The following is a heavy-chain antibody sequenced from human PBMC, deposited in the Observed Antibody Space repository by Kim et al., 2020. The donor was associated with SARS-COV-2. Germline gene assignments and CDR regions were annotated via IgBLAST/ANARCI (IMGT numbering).Heavy chain of an antibody. Sequence: SETLSLTCTVSGGSISSYYWSWIRQPPGKGLEWIGYIYYSGSTNYNPSLKSRVTISVDTSKNQFSLKLSSVTAADTAVYYCARTYSSSWYYFDYWGQGTLVTVSS. V-gene: IGHV4-59*01. J-gene: IGHJ4*02. CDR1: GGSISSYY. CDR2: IYYSGST. D-gene: IGHD6-13*01. CDR3: ARTYSSSWYYFDY.